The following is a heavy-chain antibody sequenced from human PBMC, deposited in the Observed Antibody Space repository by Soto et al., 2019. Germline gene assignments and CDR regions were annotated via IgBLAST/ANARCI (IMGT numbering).Heavy chain of an antibody. CDR1: GYTFTGYY. D-gene: IGHD6-13*01. V-gene: IGHV1-2*04. CDR3: ARGSSSWENYYYYGMDV. J-gene: IGHJ6*02. Sequence: ASVKVSCKASGYTFTGYYMHWVRQAPGQGLEWMGWINPNSGGTNYAQKFQGWVTMTRGTSISTAYMELSRLRSDDTAVYYCARGSSSWENYYYYGMDVWGQGTTVTVS. CDR2: INPNSGGT.